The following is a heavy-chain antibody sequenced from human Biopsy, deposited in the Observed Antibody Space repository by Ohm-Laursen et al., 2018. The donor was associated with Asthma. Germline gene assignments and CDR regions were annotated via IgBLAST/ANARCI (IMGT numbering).Heavy chain of an antibody. V-gene: IGHV1-46*01. D-gene: IGHD1-26*01. CDR3: ARAGALIVGATMGY. Sequence: GASVKASCNASGYTFTSYYMHCARQPPGQGLEWMGIINPSGGSTSYAQKFQGRVTMTRYTSTSTVYMELSRLRSEDTAVYYCARAGALIVGATMGYWGQGTLVTVSS. CDR2: INPSGGST. CDR1: GYTFTSYY. J-gene: IGHJ4*02.